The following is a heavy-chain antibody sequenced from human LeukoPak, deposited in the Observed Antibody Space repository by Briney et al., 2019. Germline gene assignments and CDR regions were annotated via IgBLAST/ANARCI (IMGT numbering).Heavy chain of an antibody. D-gene: IGHD2-2*01. J-gene: IGHJ4*02. CDR1: GGSFSGYY. Sequence: SETLSLTCAVYGGSFSGYYWSWIRQPPGKGLEWIGEINHSGSTNYNPSLKSRVTISVDTSKNQFSLKLSSVTAADTAVYYCATPQLEHCSSTSRYQGYWGQGTLVTVSS. CDR2: INHSGST. CDR3: ATPQLEHCSSTSRYQGY. V-gene: IGHV4-34*01.